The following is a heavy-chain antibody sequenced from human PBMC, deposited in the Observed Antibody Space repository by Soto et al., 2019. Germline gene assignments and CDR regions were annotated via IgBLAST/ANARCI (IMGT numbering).Heavy chain of an antibody. V-gene: IGHV3-23*01. CDR2: ISGSGGST. J-gene: IGHJ6*02. Sequence: EVQLLESGGGLVQPGGSLRLSCAASGFTFSSYAMSWVRQAPGKGLEWVSAISGSGGSTYYADPVKGRFTISRDNSKNTLYLQMNSLRAEDTAVYYCAKLGSVRGVIITPMDVWGQGTTVTVSS. CDR1: GFTFSSYA. CDR3: AKLGSVRGVIITPMDV. D-gene: IGHD3-10*01.